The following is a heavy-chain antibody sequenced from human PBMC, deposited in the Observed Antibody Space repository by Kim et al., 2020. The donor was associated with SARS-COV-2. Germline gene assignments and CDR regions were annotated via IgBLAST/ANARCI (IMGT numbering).Heavy chain of an antibody. V-gene: IGHV1-69*01. Sequence: AQKFQGRVTITADESTSTAYMELSSLRSEDTAVYYCARLNVDHSSGAFDIWGQGTMVTVSS. J-gene: IGHJ3*02. D-gene: IGHD5-12*01. CDR3: ARLNVDHSSGAFDI.